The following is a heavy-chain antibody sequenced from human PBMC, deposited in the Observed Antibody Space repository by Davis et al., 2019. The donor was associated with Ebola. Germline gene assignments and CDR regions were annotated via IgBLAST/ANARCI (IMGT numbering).Heavy chain of an antibody. D-gene: IGHD2-2*01. J-gene: IGHJ6*02. CDR3: ARDRYCSSTSCLTLSYYYYGMDV. Sequence: ASVKVSCKASGYTFTSYGISWLRQAPGQGLEWMGWISAYNGNTNYAQKLQGRVTMTTDTSTSTAYMELRSLRSDDTAVYYCARDRYCSSTSCLTLSYYYYGMDVWGQGTTVTVSS. CDR2: ISAYNGNT. CDR1: GYTFTSYG. V-gene: IGHV1-18*01.